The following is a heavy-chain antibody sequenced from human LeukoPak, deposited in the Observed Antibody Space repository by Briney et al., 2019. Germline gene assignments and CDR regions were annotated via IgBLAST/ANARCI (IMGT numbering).Heavy chain of an antibody. CDR1: GYTFTGYY. J-gene: IGHJ3*02. D-gene: IGHD2-2*01. CDR3: ARTAVPAALGPDAFDI. V-gene: IGHV1-2*02. Sequence: ASVKVSCKASGYTFTGYYVHWVRQAPGQGLEWMGWINPNSGGTNYAQKFQGRVTMTRDTSISTAYMELSRLRSDDTAVYYCARTAVPAALGPDAFDIWGQGTMVTVSS. CDR2: INPNSGGT.